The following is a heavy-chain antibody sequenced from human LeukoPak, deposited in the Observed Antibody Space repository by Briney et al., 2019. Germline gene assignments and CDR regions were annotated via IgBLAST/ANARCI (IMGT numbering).Heavy chain of an antibody. V-gene: IGHV4-4*07. CDR3: ARDSGYCSGGSCYSHSNGFDP. Sequence: SETLSLTCTVSGGSISSYYWSWIRQPAGKGLEWIGRIYTSGSTNYNPSLKSRVTMSVDTSKNQFSLKLSSVTAAVTAVYYCARDSGYCSGGSCYSHSNGFDPWGQGTLVTVSS. CDR2: IYTSGST. J-gene: IGHJ5*02. D-gene: IGHD2-15*01. CDR1: GGSISSYY.